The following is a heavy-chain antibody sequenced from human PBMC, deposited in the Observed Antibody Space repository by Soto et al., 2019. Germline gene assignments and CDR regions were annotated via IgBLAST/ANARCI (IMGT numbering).Heavy chain of an antibody. CDR3: ARDRGSKAAGYHFQY. Sequence: GGSLRLSCVTSGFTFSSYAMYWVRQAPGKGLEWVAVISYDGSNKYYADSVKGRFIISRDNSKNTLFLQMNSLRAEDTAVYYCARDRGSKAAGYHFQYWGQGTLVTVSS. V-gene: IGHV3-30-3*01. CDR1: GFTFSSYA. J-gene: IGHJ4*02. CDR2: ISYDGSNK. D-gene: IGHD6-13*01.